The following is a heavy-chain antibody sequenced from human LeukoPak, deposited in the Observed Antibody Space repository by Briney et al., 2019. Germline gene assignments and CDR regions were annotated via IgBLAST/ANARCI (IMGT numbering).Heavy chain of an antibody. CDR3: AREDYYDGSGYFYED. CDR2: MYSGVST. V-gene: IGHV3-53*01. Sequence: GGSLRLSCAPSVLTASSNYMSWVRQAPGKGLEWVAVMYSGVSTYNADSGKGRFTISRDNSKNTLYLQMNSLRAEDTAVYYCAREDYYDGSGYFYEDWGQGTLVTVSS. CDR1: VLTASSNY. J-gene: IGHJ4*02. D-gene: IGHD3-22*01.